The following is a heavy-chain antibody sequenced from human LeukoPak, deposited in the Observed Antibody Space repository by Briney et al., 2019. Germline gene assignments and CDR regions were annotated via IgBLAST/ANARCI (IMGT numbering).Heavy chain of an antibody. CDR3: AKEHQLLWAFFDY. J-gene: IGHJ4*02. CDR2: VSGSGGGT. Sequence: PGGSLRLSCAASGFTFSSYAMSWVRQAPGKGLEWVSAVSGSGGGTYYADSVKGRFTISRDNSKNTLYLQMNSLRAEDTAVYYCAKEHQLLWAFFDYWGQGTLVTVSS. V-gene: IGHV3-23*01. CDR1: GFTFSSYA. D-gene: IGHD2-2*01.